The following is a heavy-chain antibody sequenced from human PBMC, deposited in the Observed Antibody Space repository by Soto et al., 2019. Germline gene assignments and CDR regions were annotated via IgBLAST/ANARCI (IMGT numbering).Heavy chain of an antibody. CDR1: GGSISGSYYY. V-gene: IGHV4-39*01. CDR2: VFYTGFT. J-gene: IGHJ4*02. Sequence: SEILSLTCAVSGGSISGSYYYWGWLRQSPGRGPEWIGSVFYTGFTSYNPSLESRVSVSVDTSKNQFSLKVSAVTAADTAVYYCASSQKGYNWNYFDHWGQGALVTVS. D-gene: IGHD1-20*01. CDR3: ASSQKGYNWNYFDH.